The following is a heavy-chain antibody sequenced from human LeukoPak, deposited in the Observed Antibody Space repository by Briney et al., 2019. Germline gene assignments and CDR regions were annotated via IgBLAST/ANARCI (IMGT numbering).Heavy chain of an antibody. CDR1: GFTFDDYA. CDR2: ISWNSGSI. Sequence: SGGSLRLSCAASGFTFDDYAMHWVRQAPGKGLEWVSGISWNSGSIGYADSVKGRFTISRDNAKNSLYLQMNSLRAEDTALYYCAKGSWYFDLWGRGTLVTVSS. J-gene: IGHJ2*01. CDR3: AKGSWYFDL. V-gene: IGHV3-9*01.